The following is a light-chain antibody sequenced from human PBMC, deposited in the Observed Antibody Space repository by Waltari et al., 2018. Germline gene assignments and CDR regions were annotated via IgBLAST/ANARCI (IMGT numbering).Light chain of an antibody. CDR1: SDAVGRQNL. J-gene: IGLJ3*02. V-gene: IGLV2-23*01. Sequence: QSALTPPAAVSGSPGPTITISCPGTSDAVGRQNLFSWYQASPGKAPKLLIYEDTKRPSGSSDRFSGSKSGNTASLTISGLQAEDEADYYCCSYAGRRTLVFGGGTKVTVL. CDR3: CSYAGRRTLV. CDR2: EDT.